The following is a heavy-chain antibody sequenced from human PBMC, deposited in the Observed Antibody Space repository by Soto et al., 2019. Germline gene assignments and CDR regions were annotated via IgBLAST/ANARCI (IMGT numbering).Heavy chain of an antibody. Sequence: QVQLVQSGADVKEPGASVRVSCKASGYTFTSYGISWVRQAPGQGLEWMGWNSAYNGNTIYARKLQGRVTMTTDTPTSTAYRELRSLRSDDTAVYYCARGILSAVADPFDYWGQGTLVTVSS. CDR2: NSAYNGNT. CDR3: ARGILSAVADPFDY. V-gene: IGHV1-18*01. CDR1: GYTFTSYG. D-gene: IGHD6-19*01. J-gene: IGHJ4*02.